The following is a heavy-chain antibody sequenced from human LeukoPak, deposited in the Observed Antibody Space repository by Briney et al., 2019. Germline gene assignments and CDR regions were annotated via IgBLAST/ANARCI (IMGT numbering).Heavy chain of an antibody. J-gene: IGHJ4*02. CDR2: ISGSGGST. CDR3: ARDQYDTWSRTGNFDS. D-gene: IGHD3/OR15-3a*01. Sequence: GGSLRLSCAASGFTFSSFAMNWVRQAPGKGLEWVSAISGSGGSTYYADSVKGRFTISRDNSKSTLYLQMNSLRAEDTAVFYCARDQYDTWSRTGNFDSWGQGDLVIVSS. V-gene: IGHV3-23*01. CDR1: GFTFSSFA.